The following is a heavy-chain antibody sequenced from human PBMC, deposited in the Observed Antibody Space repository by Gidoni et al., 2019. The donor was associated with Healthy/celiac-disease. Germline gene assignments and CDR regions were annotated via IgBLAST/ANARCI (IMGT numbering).Heavy chain of an antibody. CDR3: ARPQYDFWSGYYYYYYGMDV. J-gene: IGHJ6*02. D-gene: IGHD3-3*01. CDR1: GYTFTSHY. Sequence: QVQLVQSGAEVKKPGASVKVSCKASGYTFTSHYMHWVRQAPGQGLEWMGIINPSGGSTSYAQKFQGRVTMTRDTSTSTVYMELSSLRSEDTAVYYCARPQYDFWSGYYYYYYGMDVWGQGTTVTVSS. CDR2: INPSGGST. V-gene: IGHV1-46*01.